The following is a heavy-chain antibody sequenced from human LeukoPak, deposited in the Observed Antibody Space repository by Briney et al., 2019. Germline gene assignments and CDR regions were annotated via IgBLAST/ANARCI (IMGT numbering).Heavy chain of an antibody. D-gene: IGHD3-10*01. V-gene: IGHV1-2*02. CDR2: MNPNSGGT. J-gene: IGHJ4*02. CDR1: GYTFTDYY. Sequence: ASVKVSCKASGYTFTDYYIHWVRQAPGQGLEWMAWMNPNSGGTSYAQKFQGRVTMARDTSISTGYMELSRLRFDDTAVYYCARDSGEVPDYWGQGTLVTVSS. CDR3: ARDSGEVPDY.